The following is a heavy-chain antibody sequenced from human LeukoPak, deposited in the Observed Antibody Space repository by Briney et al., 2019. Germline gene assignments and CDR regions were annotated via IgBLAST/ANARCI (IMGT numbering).Heavy chain of an antibody. Sequence: PSETLSLTCAVYGGSFNGYYWSWIRQPPGKGLERIGEINHSGSTNYNPSLKSRVTISVDTSKNQFSLKLSSVTAADTAVYYCARGGYSGYDLELDYWGQGTLVTVSS. V-gene: IGHV4-34*01. CDR2: INHSGST. CDR1: GGSFNGYY. CDR3: ARGGYSGYDLELDY. D-gene: IGHD5-12*01. J-gene: IGHJ4*02.